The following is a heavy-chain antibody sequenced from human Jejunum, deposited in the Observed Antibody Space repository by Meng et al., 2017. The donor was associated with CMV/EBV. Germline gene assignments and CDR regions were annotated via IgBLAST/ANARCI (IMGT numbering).Heavy chain of an antibody. CDR2: INHSGRT. CDR3: ARVRSPTVVVLFAEDRWFDT. Sequence: FSDYFWTWIRQSPGKGLQLIGEINHSGRTNYNPSLKSRVIMSVDTSKNQFSLKMTSMTAADTGMYFCARVRSPTVVVLFAEDRWFDTWGQGTLVTVSS. J-gene: IGHJ5*02. D-gene: IGHD2-21*01. V-gene: IGHV4-34*10. CDR1: FSDYF.